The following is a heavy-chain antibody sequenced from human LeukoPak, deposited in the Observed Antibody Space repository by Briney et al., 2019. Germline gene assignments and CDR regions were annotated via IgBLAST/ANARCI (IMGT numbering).Heavy chain of an antibody. D-gene: IGHD5-18*01. V-gene: IGHV3-30*03. J-gene: IGHJ3*02. CDR2: ISYDGSNK. Sequence: PGRSQRLFCAASGFTFSSYGIHWVRQAPGKGLEWVAVISYDGSNKNYADSVKGRFTVSKDNSKNTLYLQMNSLRAEDTAVYYCARDPNFRISYGFVTFDIWGQGTMVTVSS. CDR3: ARDPNFRISYGFVTFDI. CDR1: GFTFSSYG.